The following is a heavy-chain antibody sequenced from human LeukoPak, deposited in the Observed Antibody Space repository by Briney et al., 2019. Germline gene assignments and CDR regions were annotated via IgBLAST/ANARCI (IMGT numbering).Heavy chain of an antibody. CDR3: ARLLGYSSGWYLDY. J-gene: IGHJ4*02. D-gene: IGHD6-19*01. Sequence: GESLRISCKASGYSFTVYWITWVRQMPGKGLEWMGRIDPTDSYTNYSPSFQGHVTMSADKSITTAYLQWSSLKASDTAMYYCARLLGYSSGWYLDYWGQGTLVTVS. CDR1: GYSFTVYW. V-gene: IGHV5-10-1*01. CDR2: IDPTDSYT.